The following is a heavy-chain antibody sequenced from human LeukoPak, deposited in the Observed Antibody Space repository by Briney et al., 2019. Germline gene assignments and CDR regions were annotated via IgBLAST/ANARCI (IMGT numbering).Heavy chain of an antibody. J-gene: IGHJ4*02. V-gene: IGHV3-74*01. CDR1: TFTFSRYW. D-gene: IGHD3-3*01. CDR3: ARDRAAFGVVQVGY. CDR2: INSDGTNT. Sequence: RGSLRLSCAASTFTFSRYWMHWVRQAPGKGLVWVSRINSDGTNTYYADSVKGRFTISRDNTKNTLYLQMNSLRTEDTAVYYCARDRAAFGVVQVGYWGQGTLVTVSS.